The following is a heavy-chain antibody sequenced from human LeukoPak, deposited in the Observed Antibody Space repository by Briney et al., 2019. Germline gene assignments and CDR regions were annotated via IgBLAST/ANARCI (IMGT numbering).Heavy chain of an antibody. CDR2: IYYSGTT. V-gene: IGHV4-39*07. CDR1: GGSISSSGYY. CDR3: AVYGSSAGWFDP. Sequence: SETLSLTCTVSGGSISSSGYYWAWIRQAPGTGLDWIGCIYYSGTTHYNPSLKSRVTISVDTSKNQFSLKLTSVTAADAAVYYCAVYGSSAGWFDPWGQGALVIVSP. D-gene: IGHD6-6*01. J-gene: IGHJ5*02.